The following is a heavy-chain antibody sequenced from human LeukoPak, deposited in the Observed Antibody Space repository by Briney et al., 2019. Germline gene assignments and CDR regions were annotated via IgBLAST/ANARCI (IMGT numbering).Heavy chain of an antibody. CDR1: GFTFSSYS. J-gene: IGHJ6*02. CDR2: ISSSSSYI. D-gene: IGHD3-10*01. Sequence: PGGSLRLSCAAPGFTFSSYSMNWVRQAPGKGLEWVSSISSSSSYIYYADSVKGRFTISRDNAKNSLYLQMNSLRAEDTAVYYCARDRAENGMDVWGQGTTVTVSS. CDR3: ARDRAENGMDV. V-gene: IGHV3-21*01.